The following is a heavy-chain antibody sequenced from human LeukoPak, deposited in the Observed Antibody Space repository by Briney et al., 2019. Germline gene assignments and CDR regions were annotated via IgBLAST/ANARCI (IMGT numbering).Heavy chain of an antibody. Sequence: ASVKVSCKASGYTFTSYAMHWVRQAPGQRLEWMGWINAGNGNTKYSQKFQGRVTITRDTSASTAYMELSSLRSEDTAVYYCARDSDLYYDFWSGYSGWGAFDIWGQGTMVTVSS. CDR1: GYTFTSYA. CDR3: ARDSDLYYDFWSGYSGWGAFDI. CDR2: INAGNGNT. D-gene: IGHD3-3*01. V-gene: IGHV1-3*01. J-gene: IGHJ3*02.